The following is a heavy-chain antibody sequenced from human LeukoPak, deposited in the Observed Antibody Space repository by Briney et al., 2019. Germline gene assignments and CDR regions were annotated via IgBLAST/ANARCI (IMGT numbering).Heavy chain of an antibody. J-gene: IGHJ4*02. CDR2: IKYKTAGGTT. Sequence: GGSLRLSCAASGITFSNAWMSWVRQAPGKGLEWVGRIKYKTAGGTTDYAEPVKGRFTISRDDPKNTLYLQMNSLKTEDTGVYYCTTDLLWSGGDSWGQGTLVTVSS. D-gene: IGHD3-10*01. CDR3: TTDLLWSGGDS. V-gene: IGHV3-15*01. CDR1: GITFSNAW.